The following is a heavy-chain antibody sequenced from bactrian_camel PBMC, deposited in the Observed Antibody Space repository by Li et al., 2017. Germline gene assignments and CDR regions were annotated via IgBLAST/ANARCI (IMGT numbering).Heavy chain of an antibody. V-gene: IGHV3S53*01. CDR2: IPRNGLP. Sequence: HVQLVESGGDSVQAGGSLRLSCVVTGTFTLPLCMGWYRQGPGQEREEIVRIPRNGLPRYGSSTQGRFTISKDNAENSLFLQMSNLKPEDTAMYYCAASHSFILTPRFYRLESSDYPYRGQGTQVTVS. CDR3: AASHSFILTPRFYRLESSDYPY. D-gene: IGHD4*01. CDR1: GTFTLPLC. J-gene: IGHJ4*01.